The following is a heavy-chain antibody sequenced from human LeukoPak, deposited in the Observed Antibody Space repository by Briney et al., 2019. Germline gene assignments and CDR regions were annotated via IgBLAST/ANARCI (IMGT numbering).Heavy chain of an antibody. Sequence: PSETLSLTCTVSGGSISSSSYYWGWIRQPPGKGLEWIGSIYYSGSTYYNPSLKSRVTISVDTSKNQFSLKLSSVTAADTAVYYCARDRAHSSGRTTGFDPWGQGTLVTVSS. CDR1: GGSISSSSYY. J-gene: IGHJ5*02. CDR3: ARDRAHSSGRTTGFDP. D-gene: IGHD6-19*01. CDR2: IYYSGST. V-gene: IGHV4-39*07.